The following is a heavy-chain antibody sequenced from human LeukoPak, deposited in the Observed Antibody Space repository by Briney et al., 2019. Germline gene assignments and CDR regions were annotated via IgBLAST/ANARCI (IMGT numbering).Heavy chain of an antibody. V-gene: IGHV4-61*02. Sequence: SETLSLTCTVSGGSISSGSYYWSWIRQPAGKGLEWIGRIYTSGSTNYNPSLKSRVTIPVDTSKNQFSLKLSSVTAADTAVYYCAFTYYDFWSGPTFDYWGQGTLVTVSS. J-gene: IGHJ4*02. D-gene: IGHD3-3*01. CDR2: IYTSGST. CDR3: AFTYYDFWSGPTFDY. CDR1: GGSISSGSYY.